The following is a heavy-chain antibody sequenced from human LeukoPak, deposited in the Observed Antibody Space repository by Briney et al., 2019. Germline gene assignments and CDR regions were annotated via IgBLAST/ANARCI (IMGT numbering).Heavy chain of an antibody. CDR1: KFNFA. CDR3: AKGLFASSSFFDY. V-gene: IGHV3-23*01. D-gene: IGHD6-6*01. CDR2: ISGSGDAT. J-gene: IGHJ4*02. Sequence: GGSLRLSCAASKFNFAMSWVRQTADKRLEWVSAISGSGDATFYTDSVKGRFTISRDNSKNTLYFQMNNLRVEYTAVYYCAKGLFASSSFFDYWGQGTLVTVSS.